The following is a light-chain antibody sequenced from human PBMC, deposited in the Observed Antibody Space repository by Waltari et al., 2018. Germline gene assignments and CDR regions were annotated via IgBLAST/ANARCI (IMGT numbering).Light chain of an antibody. V-gene: IGLV2-14*03. CDR2: DVN. Sequence: QSALTQPASVSASPGQSIPISCTGTSGDVGGYAYVSWYQQHPGKAPQLIIYDVNKRPSGVSHRFSASKSGNTASLTIFGLQAEDEADYYCISYTSTTTYVVVGGGTKLTVL. CDR1: SGDVGGYAY. J-gene: IGLJ2*01. CDR3: ISYTSTTTYVV.